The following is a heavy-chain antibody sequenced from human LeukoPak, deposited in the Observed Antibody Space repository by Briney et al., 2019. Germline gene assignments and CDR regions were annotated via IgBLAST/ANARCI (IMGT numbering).Heavy chain of an antibody. D-gene: IGHD2-2*01. CDR3: ARDDCSSISCYHNWFDP. V-gene: IGHV3-7*01. CDR2: IKQDGSEE. CDR1: GFTFSSYW. J-gene: IGHJ5*02. Sequence: PGGSLRLSCAASGFTFSSYWMSWVRQAPGKGLEWVANIKQDGSEEYYVDSVKGRFTISRDNAKNSPYLQMNSLRAEDTAVYYCARDDCSSISCYHNWFDPWGQGTLVTVSS.